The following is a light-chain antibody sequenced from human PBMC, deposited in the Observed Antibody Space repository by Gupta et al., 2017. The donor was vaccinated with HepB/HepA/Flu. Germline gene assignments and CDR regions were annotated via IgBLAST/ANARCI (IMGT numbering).Light chain of an antibody. Sequence: DIQMTQSPSTLSASIGDRVTITCRASQSISSWLAWYQQKPGKAPNLLIYKASTLESGVPSRFSGSGSGTEFTLTISSLQPDDFATYYCQQYIHYPLTFGGGSKVEIK. J-gene: IGKJ4*01. V-gene: IGKV1-5*03. CDR3: QQYIHYPLT. CDR2: KAS. CDR1: QSISSW.